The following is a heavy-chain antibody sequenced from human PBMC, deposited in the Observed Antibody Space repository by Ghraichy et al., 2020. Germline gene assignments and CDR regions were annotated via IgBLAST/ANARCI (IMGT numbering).Heavy chain of an antibody. CDR3: ATGSSIGGRPY. Sequence: GESLNISCAASGFTFNRAWISWVRQAPGKGPEWVGRIKSKNDGGTTDYAAPVKGRFTISRDDSKNTLYLQMNSLQTEDTAVYYCATGSSIGGRPYWGQGTLVTVSS. CDR1: GFTFNRAW. D-gene: IGHD6-6*01. CDR2: IKSKNDGGTT. V-gene: IGHV3-15*01. J-gene: IGHJ4*02.